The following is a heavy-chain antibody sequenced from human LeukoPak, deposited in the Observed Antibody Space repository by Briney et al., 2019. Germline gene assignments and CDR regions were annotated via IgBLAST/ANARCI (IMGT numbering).Heavy chain of an antibody. CDR2: VNPNSGNT. CDR3: ARATMTTVTTCFDY. Sequence: ASVKVSCKASGYTFTSYDINWVRQATGQGLEWMGWVNPNSGNTGYAQKFQGRVTMTRNTPISTAYMELSSLRSEDTAVYNCARATMTTVTTCFDYWGQGTLVTVSS. V-gene: IGHV1-8*01. CDR1: GYTFTSYD. J-gene: IGHJ4*02. D-gene: IGHD4-17*01.